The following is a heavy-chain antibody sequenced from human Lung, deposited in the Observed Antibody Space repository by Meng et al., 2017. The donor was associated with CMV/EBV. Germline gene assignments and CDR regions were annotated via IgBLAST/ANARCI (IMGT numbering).Heavy chain of an antibody. Sequence: VTRKDLGPGLGKPSETPPLPCTVSGGSISSYYWSWIRQSAGKGLEWIGRIYTSGTTIYNPSLKSRLTLSLDTSKNQFSLKLNSVTAADTAVYYCARAEADTGNFDYWGQGTLVTVSS. CDR1: GGSISSYY. D-gene: IGHD6-19*01. CDR2: IYTSGTT. CDR3: ARAEADTGNFDY. V-gene: IGHV4-4*07. J-gene: IGHJ4*02.